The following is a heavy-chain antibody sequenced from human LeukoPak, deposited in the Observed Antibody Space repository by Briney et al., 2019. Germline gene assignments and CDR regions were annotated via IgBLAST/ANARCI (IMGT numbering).Heavy chain of an antibody. V-gene: IGHV4-59*02. CDR2: IYYSGST. J-gene: IGHJ6*02. D-gene: IGHD2-2*01. CDR1: GGSVNSYY. CDR3: ARVPAAPRLYMDV. Sequence: SETLSLTCTVSGGSVNSYYWSWIRQPPGKGLERIGYIYYSGSTNYNPSLKSRVTISVDTSKNQFSLKLSSVTAADTAVYYCARVPAAPRLYMDVWGQGTTVIVSS.